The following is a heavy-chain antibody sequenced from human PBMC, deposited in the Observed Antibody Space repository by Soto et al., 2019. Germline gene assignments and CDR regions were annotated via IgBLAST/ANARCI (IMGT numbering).Heavy chain of an antibody. Sequence: ASVKVSCKASGYTFTSYAMHWVRQAPGQSLEWMGWINAGNGNTKYLQKFQGRVTITRDTFASTAYMELSSLRFEDTVVFYCARGGITMVRGVYWFDPWGQGTLVTVSS. CDR2: INAGNGNT. D-gene: IGHD3-10*01. J-gene: IGHJ5*02. CDR3: ARGGITMVRGVYWFDP. CDR1: GYTFTSYA. V-gene: IGHV1-3*01.